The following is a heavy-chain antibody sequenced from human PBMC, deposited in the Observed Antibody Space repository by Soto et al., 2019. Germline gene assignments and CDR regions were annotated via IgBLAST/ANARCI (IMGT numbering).Heavy chain of an antibody. CDR1: GFTFSSYS. J-gene: IGHJ6*02. CDR3: ARSSGYCSGGSCYSRYYGMDV. Sequence: GGSLRLSCAASGFTFSSYSMNWVRQAPGKGLEWVSSISSSSYIYYADSVKGRFTISRDNAKNSLYLQMNSLRAEDTAVYYCARSSGYCSGGSCYSRYYGMDVWGQGTTVTVSS. V-gene: IGHV3-21*01. D-gene: IGHD2-15*01. CDR2: ISSSSYI.